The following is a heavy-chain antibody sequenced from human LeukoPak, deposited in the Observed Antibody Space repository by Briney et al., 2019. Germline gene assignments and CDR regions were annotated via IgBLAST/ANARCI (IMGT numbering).Heavy chain of an antibody. Sequence: SETLSLTCAVYGGSFSGYYWSWIRQPPGKGLEWIGRIYTSGSTNYNPSLKSRVTMSVDTSKNQFSLKLSSVTAADTAVYYCARSHGYSKTYYYYYMDVWGKGTTVTVSS. V-gene: IGHV4-59*10. CDR2: IYTSGST. J-gene: IGHJ6*03. CDR3: ARSHGYSKTYYYYYMDV. D-gene: IGHD5-24*01. CDR1: GGSFSGYY.